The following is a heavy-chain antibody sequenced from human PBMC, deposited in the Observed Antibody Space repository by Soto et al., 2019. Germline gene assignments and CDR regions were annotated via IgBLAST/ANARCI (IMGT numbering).Heavy chain of an antibody. CDR3: AGGGVRGVITRTRDYYGMDV. Sequence: GESLKISCKGSGYSFTSYWIAWVRQMPGKGLEWMGIIYPGDSDTRYSPSFQGQVTISADKSISTAYLQWSSLKASDTAMYYCAGGGVRGVITRTRDYYGMDVWGQGTTVT. D-gene: IGHD3-10*01. CDR1: GYSFTSYW. CDR2: IYPGDSDT. J-gene: IGHJ6*02. V-gene: IGHV5-51*01.